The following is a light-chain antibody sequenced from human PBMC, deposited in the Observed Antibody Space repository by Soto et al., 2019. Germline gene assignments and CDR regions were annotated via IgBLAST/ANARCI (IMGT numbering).Light chain of an antibody. CDR3: QDCDSLPS. Sequence: DLQIPQSPSSLSASVGDRVTITCQASQDITSYLNWYQHKHGQAPKLLIYDASILEAWVPPTFSRSGSWTHFTLIISCLQPEDVATYDLQDCDSLPSFGHGTTVDFK. CDR2: DAS. CDR1: QDITSY. J-gene: IGKJ3*01. V-gene: IGKV1-33*01.